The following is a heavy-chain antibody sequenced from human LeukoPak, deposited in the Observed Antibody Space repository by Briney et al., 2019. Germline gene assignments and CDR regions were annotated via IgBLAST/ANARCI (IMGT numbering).Heavy chain of an antibody. J-gene: IGHJ3*02. CDR3: ATATIAAAAPDDAFDI. CDR1: GFTFSSYG. V-gene: IGHV3-30*03. D-gene: IGHD6-13*01. Sequence: GGSLRLSCAASGFTFSSYGMHWVRQAPGKGLEWVAVISYDGSNKYYADSVKGRFTISRDNSKNTLYLQMNSLRAEDTAVYYCATATIAAAAPDDAFDIWGQGTMVTVSS. CDR2: ISYDGSNK.